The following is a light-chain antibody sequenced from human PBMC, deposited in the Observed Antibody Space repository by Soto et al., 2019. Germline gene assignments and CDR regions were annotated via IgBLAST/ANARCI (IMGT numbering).Light chain of an antibody. CDR3: QHYNSYSEA. CDR1: QTISSW. CDR2: KAS. J-gene: IGKJ1*01. Sequence: DIQMTQSPSTLSGSVGDRVTITCRASQTISSWLAWYQQKPGKAPKLLIYKASTLKSGVPSRFSGSGSGTESTLTISSLQPDDYATYYYQHYNSYSEAFGQGTKVELK. V-gene: IGKV1-5*03.